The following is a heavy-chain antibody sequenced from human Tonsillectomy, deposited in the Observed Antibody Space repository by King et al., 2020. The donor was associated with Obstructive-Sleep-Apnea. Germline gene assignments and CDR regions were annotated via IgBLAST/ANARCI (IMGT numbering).Heavy chain of an antibody. D-gene: IGHD6-19*01. Sequence: DVQVVESGGGLVQPGGSLRLSCAASGFTFSAYAMSWVRQAPGKGLEWVSSISGSGGHTFYADSVKGRFTISRDNSKNTLSLQVNSLRAEDTAMYYCAKNDRGIAVSGYFDHWGQGILVTVSS. J-gene: IGHJ4*02. CDR1: GFTFSAYA. V-gene: IGHV3-23*04. CDR2: ISGSGGHT. CDR3: AKNDRGIAVSGYFDH.